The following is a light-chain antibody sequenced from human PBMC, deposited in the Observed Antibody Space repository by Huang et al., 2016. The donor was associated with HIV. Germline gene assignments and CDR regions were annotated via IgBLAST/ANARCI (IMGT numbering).Light chain of an antibody. V-gene: IGKV1-39*01. CDR3: QQTYIIPIT. J-gene: IGKJ2*01. CDR1: QSISSY. Sequence: DIQMTQSPFSLSASVGDRVTITCRASQSISSYLNCYQQKPGKAPKILMYAASTLQSEIPSRFSGSGAGTDLTLTITSLQPEDFATYYCQQTYIIPITFGQGTKLEIK. CDR2: AAS.